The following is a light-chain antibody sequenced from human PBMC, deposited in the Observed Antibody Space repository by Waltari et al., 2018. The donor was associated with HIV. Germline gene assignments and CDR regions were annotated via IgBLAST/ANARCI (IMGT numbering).Light chain of an antibody. V-gene: IGLV3-25*03. Sequence: SYQLTQPPSVAVSPGQTATISCPGDALPKQYGQWYHQKAGQAPVLLIYKDTERPSGIPEGFSGSSSGTTVTLTVSGGQADDEADYYCQSADSSGSSWVFGGGTKLTVL. J-gene: IGLJ3*02. CDR1: ALPKQY. CDR3: QSADSSGSSWV. CDR2: KDT.